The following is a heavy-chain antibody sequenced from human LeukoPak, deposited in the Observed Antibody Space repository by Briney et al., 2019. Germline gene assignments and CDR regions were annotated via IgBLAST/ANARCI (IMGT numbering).Heavy chain of an antibody. V-gene: IGHV4-59*01. D-gene: IGHD2-2*01. J-gene: IGHJ4*02. Sequence: PSETLSITCTVSGGSISSYYWSWIRQPPGKGLEWIGYIYYSGSTNYNPSLKSRVTISVDTSKNQFSLKLSSVTAADTAVYYCARNIVVVPAATAYFDYWGQGTLVTVSS. CDR2: IYYSGST. CDR1: GGSISSYY. CDR3: ARNIVVVPAATAYFDY.